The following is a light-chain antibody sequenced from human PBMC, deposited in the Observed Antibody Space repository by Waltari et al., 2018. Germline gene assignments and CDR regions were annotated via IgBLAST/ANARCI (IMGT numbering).Light chain of an antibody. V-gene: IGLV2-14*01. CDR3: SSYTTSSAPGV. CDR2: EVS. J-gene: IGLJ1*01. CDR1: DSDVGAYDF. Sequence: QSALTQPASVSGSPGQSITISCSGTDSDVGAYDFVSWYQQPPGKAPPLIIYEVSNRPSGLSNRFSASKSGNTASLTISGLQAEDEADYYCSSYTTSSAPGVFGTGTRVTVL.